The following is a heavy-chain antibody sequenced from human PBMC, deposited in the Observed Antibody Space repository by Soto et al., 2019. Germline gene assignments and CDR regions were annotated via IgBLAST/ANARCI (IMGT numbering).Heavy chain of an antibody. CDR1: GFTFSSYA. CDR2: ISGGGGST. D-gene: IGHD4-17*01. V-gene: IGHV3-23*01. J-gene: IGHJ4*02. Sequence: PGGSLRLSCAASGFTFSSYAMSWFRQAPGKGLEWVSAISGGGGSTYYADSVKGRFTISRDNSKNTLFLQMNSLRAEDTAVYYCAKGQTVTTYQTNFDYWGQGALVTVST. CDR3: AKGQTVTTYQTNFDY.